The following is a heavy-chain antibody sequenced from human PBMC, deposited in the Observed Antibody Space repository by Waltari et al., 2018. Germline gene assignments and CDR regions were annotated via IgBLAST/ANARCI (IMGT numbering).Heavy chain of an antibody. CDR2: ITPYNDNT. CDR3: ARSALAGDQTYIEL. Sequence: QMQLTQTGSEVKMTGSSVRISCRASEWIFTFSHLHWVRLVPGQAPKWMGWITPYNDNTNYVRHSVERITISREPSMTGVHLDLRSLTSDDTAFYYCARSALAGDQTYIELWGNGTQVTVSS. V-gene: IGHV1-45*02. J-gene: IGHJ6*03. CDR1: EWIFTFSH.